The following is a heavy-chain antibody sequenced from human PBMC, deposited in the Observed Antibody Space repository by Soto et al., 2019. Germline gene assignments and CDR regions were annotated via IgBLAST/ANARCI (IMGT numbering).Heavy chain of an antibody. V-gene: IGHV3-23*01. CDR2: ISGSGGST. CDR1: GFTFSSYA. D-gene: IGHD3-10*01. Sequence: GGSLRLSCAASGFTFSSYAMSWVRQAPGKGLEWVSAISGSGGSTYYADSVKGRFTISRDNSKNTLYMQMNSLRAEDTAVYYCAKYYYGSGSHFDYWGQGTLVTVSS. J-gene: IGHJ4*02. CDR3: AKYYYGSGSHFDY.